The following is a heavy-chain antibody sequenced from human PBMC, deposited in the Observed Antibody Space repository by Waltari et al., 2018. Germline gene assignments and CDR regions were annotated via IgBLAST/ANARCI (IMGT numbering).Heavy chain of an antibody. J-gene: IGHJ4*02. V-gene: IGHV3-23*01. CDR1: GLTFSSYA. D-gene: IGHD3-9*01. CDR2: ISYSGGST. Sequence: EVQLLESGGGLVQPGGSLRLSCAASGLTFSSYAMSWVRQAPGKGLEWVSGISYSGGSTYYADSVKGRFTISRDNSKNTLYLQMNSLRAEDTAVYYCAKRYYDILTGYSSFDYWGQGTLVTVSS. CDR3: AKRYYDILTGYSSFDY.